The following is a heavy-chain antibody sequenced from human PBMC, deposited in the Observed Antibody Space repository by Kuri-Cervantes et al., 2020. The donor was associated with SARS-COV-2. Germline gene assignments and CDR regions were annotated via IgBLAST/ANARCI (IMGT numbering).Heavy chain of an antibody. CDR2: LSVSGGNT. CDR1: GFTFSSYA. V-gene: IGHV3-23*01. D-gene: IGHD6-19*01. J-gene: IGHJ4*02. CDR3: AKDLAVAGSEDDS. Sequence: GGSLRLSCAASGFTFSSYAMTWVRQAPGKGLEWVPSLSVSGGNTYYADSVKGRFTISRDNSRNTLYLQMNSLSAEDTAVYYCAKDLAVAGSEDDSWGQGTLVTVSS.